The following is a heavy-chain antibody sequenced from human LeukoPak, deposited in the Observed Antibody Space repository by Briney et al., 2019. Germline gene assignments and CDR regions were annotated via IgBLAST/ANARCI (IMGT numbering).Heavy chain of an antibody. D-gene: IGHD3-9*01. V-gene: IGHV1-46*01. Sequence: ASVKVSCKASGYTFTSYYMHWVRQAPGQGLEWMGIINPSGGSTSYAQKFQGRVTMTRDTSTSTVYMELSSLRSEDTAVYYCARSYVSSDYDILTGYTLYYYYYGMDVWGQGTMVTVSS. J-gene: IGHJ6*02. CDR3: ARSYVSSDYDILTGYTLYYYYYGMDV. CDR2: INPSGGST. CDR1: GYTFTSYY.